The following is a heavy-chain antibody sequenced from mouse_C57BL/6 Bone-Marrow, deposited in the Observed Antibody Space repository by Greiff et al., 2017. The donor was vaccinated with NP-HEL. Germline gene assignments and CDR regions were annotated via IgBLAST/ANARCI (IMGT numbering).Heavy chain of an antibody. CDR3: ARSHYSNAHAMDY. J-gene: IGHJ4*01. Sequence: EVKLVESGGGLVKPGGSLKLSCAASGFTFSDYGMHWVRQAPEQGLEWVAYISRGGSTIYYADTVKGRFTISRDTATNTLFLQMTSLRSEDTAMYDCARSHYSNAHAMDYWGQGTSVTVSS. CDR2: ISRGGSTI. CDR1: GFTFSDYG. V-gene: IGHV5-17*01. D-gene: IGHD2-5*01.